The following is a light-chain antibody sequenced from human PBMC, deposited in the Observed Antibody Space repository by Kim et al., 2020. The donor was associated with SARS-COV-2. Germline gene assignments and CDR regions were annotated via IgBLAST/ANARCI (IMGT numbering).Light chain of an antibody. J-gene: IGLJ1*01. CDR2: GRN. CDR3: NSRDSSGNHYV. V-gene: IGLV3-19*01. Sequence: SSELTQDPAVSVALGQTVRITCQGDSLRSYYASWYQQKPGQAPVLVIYGRNNRPSGIPDRFSGSSSGNTASLTITGALAEDAADYYCNSRDSSGNHYVFGTGTKVTVL. CDR1: SLRSYY.